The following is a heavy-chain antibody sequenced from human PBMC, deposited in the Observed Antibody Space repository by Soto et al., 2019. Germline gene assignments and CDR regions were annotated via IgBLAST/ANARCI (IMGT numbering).Heavy chain of an antibody. CDR2: IIPIIGII. Sequence: ASVKVSCKAFGYTFTTYNIHWLRQAPGQGLEWMGWIIPIIGIINYAQKFQGRVTISADKFTGTAYMELTGLRSDDTAVYYCAGDPDSHYNDSHASSYPWGQGTLVTVSS. J-gene: IGHJ5*02. CDR1: GYTFTTYN. V-gene: IGHV1-69*10. D-gene: IGHD4-4*01. CDR3: AGDPDSHYNDSHASSYP.